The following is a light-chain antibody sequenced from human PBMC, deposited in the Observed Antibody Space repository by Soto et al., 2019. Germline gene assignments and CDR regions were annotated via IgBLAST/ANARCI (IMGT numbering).Light chain of an antibody. J-gene: IGLJ2*01. CDR1: PSNIGSNT. CDR2: GDY. V-gene: IGLV1-44*01. Sequence: QSVLTQLPSASGTPGQRVTISCSGSPSNIGSNTVSWYQQFSGSAPRLIMYGDYRRPSGVPDRFSGSKSGTSASLAISGLQSEDEAIFYCAAWDDSLSGHVVFGGGTKLTVL. CDR3: AAWDDSLSGHVV.